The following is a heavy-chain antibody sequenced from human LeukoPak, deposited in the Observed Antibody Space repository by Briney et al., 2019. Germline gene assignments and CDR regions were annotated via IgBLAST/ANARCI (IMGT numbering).Heavy chain of an antibody. CDR1: GSIFTKYI. CDR2: IDPNGGRT. J-gene: IGHJ5*02. D-gene: IGHD3-3*01. CDR3: MRALTISGIGPPPA. Sequence: AASVKVSCKASGSIFTKYIIHWVRQAPGQGFEWVGGIDPNGGRTFHAQKFQDRVTLTRDLSPTTVYIELSSLREEDTAVYYCMRALTISGIGPPPAWGQGTLLTVSS. V-gene: IGHV1-46*01.